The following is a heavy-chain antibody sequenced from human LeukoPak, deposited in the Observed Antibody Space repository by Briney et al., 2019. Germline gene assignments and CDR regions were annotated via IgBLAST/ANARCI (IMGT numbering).Heavy chain of an antibody. CDR3: ARDAPPGYFDY. Sequence: ASVKVSCKASGYTFTSYGISWVRQAPGQGLEWMGIINPSGGSTSYAQKFQGRVTMTRDMSTSTVYMELSSLRSEDTAVYYCARDAPPGYFDYWGQGTLVTVSS. CDR1: GYTFTSYG. V-gene: IGHV1-46*01. CDR2: INPSGGST. J-gene: IGHJ4*02.